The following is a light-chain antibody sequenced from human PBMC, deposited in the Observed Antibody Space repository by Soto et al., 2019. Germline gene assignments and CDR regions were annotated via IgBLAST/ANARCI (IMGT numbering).Light chain of an antibody. CDR1: SSDIGNYNY. V-gene: IGLV2-14*03. CDR3: TSYTIATTWV. J-gene: IGLJ3*02. CDR2: DVS. Sequence: QSALTQPASVSGSPGQSITIPGTGSSSDIGNYNYVSWYQQQHPGKAPKLMIYDVSTRPSGVSIRFSGSKSGNTASLTISGLQAEDEAFSYCTSYTIATTWVFGGGTKLTVL.